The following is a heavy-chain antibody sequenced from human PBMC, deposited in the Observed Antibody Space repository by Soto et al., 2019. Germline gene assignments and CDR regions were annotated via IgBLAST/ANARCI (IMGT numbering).Heavy chain of an antibody. Sequence: ASVKVSCKASGGTFSSYAISWVRQAPGQGLEWMGGIIPIFGTANYAQKFQGRVTITADESTSTAYMELSSLRSEDTAVYYCASPPSRDGYNSGWGQGTLVTVSS. V-gene: IGHV1-69*13. CDR1: GGTFSSYA. CDR2: IIPIFGTA. J-gene: IGHJ4*02. CDR3: ASPPSRDGYNSG. D-gene: IGHD5-12*01.